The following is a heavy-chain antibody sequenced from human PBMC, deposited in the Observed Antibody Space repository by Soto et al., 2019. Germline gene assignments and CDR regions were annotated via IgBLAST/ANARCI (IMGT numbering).Heavy chain of an antibody. CDR2: ISGYDGDR. Sequence: QVQLVQSGAEMKKPGASVKVSCKASGYTFTNYGISWVRQAPGQGPEWMGWISGYDGDRNYAQKFQGRVTMTTDTSTSTAYMELRSLTSDDTAVYYSARDYDRWGEDWFDPWGQGTLVTVSS. CDR1: GYTFTNYG. CDR3: ARDYDRWGEDWFDP. V-gene: IGHV1-18*01. D-gene: IGHD3-16*01. J-gene: IGHJ5*02.